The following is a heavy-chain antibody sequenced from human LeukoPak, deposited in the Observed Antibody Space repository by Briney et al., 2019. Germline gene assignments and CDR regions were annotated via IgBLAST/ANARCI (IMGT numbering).Heavy chain of an antibody. J-gene: IGHJ4*02. Sequence: GGSLRLSCAASGFTFSSYGMHWVRQAPGKGLEWVAFIRYDGSNKYYADSVKGRFTISRDNSKNTLYLQMNSLSAEDTAVYYGFRDFDYWGQGTLVTVSS. CDR2: IRYDGSNK. CDR1: GFTFSSYG. V-gene: IGHV3-30*02. D-gene: IGHD2-21*01. CDR3: FRDFDY.